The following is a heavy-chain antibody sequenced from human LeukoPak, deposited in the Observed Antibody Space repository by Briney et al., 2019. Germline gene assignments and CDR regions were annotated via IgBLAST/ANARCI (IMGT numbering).Heavy chain of an antibody. CDR2: ISSTRNNII. CDR1: GVTLSSYR. J-gene: IGHJ4*02. Sequence: GESLPLSCAASGVTLSSYRMHWVRQAPGKGLEWVSHISSTRNNIIYYADSAKGRFTISRDNAKNSLYLQMNSLRDEDTAVYFCARSQYSSGWHFDYGGQGTLVTVS. CDR3: ARSQYSSGWHFDY. D-gene: IGHD6-19*01. V-gene: IGHV3-48*02.